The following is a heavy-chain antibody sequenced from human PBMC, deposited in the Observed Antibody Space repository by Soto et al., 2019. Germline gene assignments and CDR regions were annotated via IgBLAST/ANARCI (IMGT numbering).Heavy chain of an antibody. Sequence: GGSLRLSCAASGFTFSSYGMHWVRQAPGKGLEWVAVISYDGSNKYYADSVKGRFTISRDNSKNTLYLQMNSLRAEDTAVYYCAKDHSGYPYYFDYWGQGTLVTVSS. CDR1: GFTFSSYG. J-gene: IGHJ4*02. CDR3: AKDHSGYPYYFDY. CDR2: ISYDGSNK. D-gene: IGHD5-18*01. V-gene: IGHV3-30*18.